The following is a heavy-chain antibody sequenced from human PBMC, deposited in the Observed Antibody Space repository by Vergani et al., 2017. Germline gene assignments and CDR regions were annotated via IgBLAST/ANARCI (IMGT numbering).Heavy chain of an antibody. CDR1: GFTFSSYG. D-gene: IGHD2-21*02. CDR3: AKVYFXGYCYYGVNWYFDL. Sequence: QVQLVESGGGVVQPGGSLRLSCAASGFTFSSYGMNWVRQAPGKGLEWVAFIRYDGSNKYYADSVKGRFTISRDNSKNTLYLQMNSLRAEYTAVYYCAKVYFXGYCYYGVNWYFDLWGRGTLVTVSS. J-gene: IGHJ2*01. CDR2: IRYDGSNK. V-gene: IGHV3-30*02.